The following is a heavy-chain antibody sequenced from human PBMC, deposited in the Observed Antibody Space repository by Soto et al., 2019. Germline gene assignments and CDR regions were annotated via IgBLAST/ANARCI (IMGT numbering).Heavy chain of an antibody. CDR1: GGSISSYY. J-gene: IGHJ6*02. D-gene: IGHD3-22*01. V-gene: IGHV4-59*01. CDR2: IYYSGST. CDR3: ARGYYDTSGGYYYYGMDV. Sequence: SETLSLTCTVSGGSISSYYWSWIRQPPGKGLEWIGYIYYSGSTNYNPSLKSRVTISVDTSKNQFSLKLSSVTAADTAVYYCARGYYDTSGGYYYYGMDVWGQGTTVTVSS.